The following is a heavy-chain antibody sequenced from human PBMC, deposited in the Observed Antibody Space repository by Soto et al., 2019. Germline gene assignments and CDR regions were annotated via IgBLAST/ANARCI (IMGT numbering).Heavy chain of an antibody. CDR3: AKDRPNYFGSPWGYYEPGGDC. D-gene: IGHD3-10*01. V-gene: IGHV3-23*01. CDR2: ITGSGSTA. J-gene: IGHJ1*01. CDR1: GFDFSTYA. Sequence: SLRLSCAASGFDFSTYAMSWVCQAPGRGLEWVSSITGSGSTAFYPDSVRGRFSISRDNSKNTLYLQMNSLRVEDTALYYCAKDRPNYFGSPWGYYEPGGDCWGQGTLVTVSS.